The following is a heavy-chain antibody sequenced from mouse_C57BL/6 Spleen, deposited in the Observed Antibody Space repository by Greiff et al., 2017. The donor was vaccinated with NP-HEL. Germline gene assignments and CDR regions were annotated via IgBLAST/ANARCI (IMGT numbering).Heavy chain of an antibody. V-gene: IGHV1-18*01. J-gene: IGHJ2*01. CDR2: INPNNGGT. CDR3: ARKGHITTGYFDY. Sequence: VQLQQSGPELVKPGASVKIPCKASGYTFTDYNMDWVKQSHGKSLEWIGDINPNNGGTIYNQKFKGKATLTVDKSSSTAYMELRSLTSEDTAVYYCARKGHITTGYFDYWGQGTTLTVSS. D-gene: IGHD1-1*01. CDR1: GYTFTDYN.